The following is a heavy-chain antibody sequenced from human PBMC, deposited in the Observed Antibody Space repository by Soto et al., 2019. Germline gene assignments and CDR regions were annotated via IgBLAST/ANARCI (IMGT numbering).Heavy chain of an antibody. CDR3: ARDHVAVRPGWFDP. CDR2: IYHSGST. D-gene: IGHD6-6*01. Sequence: PSETLSLTCTVSGGSITTSYWSWILQPPGKGLEWIGYIYHSGSTNYNPSLSSRVTISIDTSKNTAYMDLRSLTSDDTAVYYCARDHVAVRPGWFDPWGQGALVTVSS. V-gene: IGHV4-59*01. CDR1: GGSITTSY. J-gene: IGHJ5*02.